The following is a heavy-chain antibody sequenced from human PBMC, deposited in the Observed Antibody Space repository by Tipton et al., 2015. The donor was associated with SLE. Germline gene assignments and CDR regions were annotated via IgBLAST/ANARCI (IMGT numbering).Heavy chain of an antibody. J-gene: IGHJ3*02. CDR2: IYYSGST. CDR1: GGSISSGGYY. Sequence: TLSLTCTVSGGSISSGGYYWSWIRQPPGKGLEWIAYIYYSGSTNYNPSLKSRVTISVDTSKNQFSLKLNSVTAADTAVYYCARAQGAMDSFDIWGQGTMVTVSS. CDR3: ARAQGAMDSFDI. V-gene: IGHV4-61*08.